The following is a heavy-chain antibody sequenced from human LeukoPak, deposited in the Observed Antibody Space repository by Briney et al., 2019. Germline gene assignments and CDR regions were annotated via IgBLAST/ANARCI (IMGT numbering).Heavy chain of an antibody. CDR1: GYTFTSYA. J-gene: IGHJ4*02. CDR3: ARGWTYCGGDCYSLHFDY. Sequence: GESLKISCKASGYTFTSYAMHWVRQAPGQRLEWMGWINAGNGNTKYSQKFQGRVTITRDTSASTAYMELSSLRSEDTAVYYCARGWTYCGGDCYSLHFDYWGQGTLVTVSS. D-gene: IGHD2-21*02. CDR2: INAGNGNT. V-gene: IGHV1-3*01.